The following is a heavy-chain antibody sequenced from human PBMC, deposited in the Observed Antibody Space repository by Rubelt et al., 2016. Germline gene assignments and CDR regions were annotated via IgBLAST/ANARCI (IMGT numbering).Heavy chain of an antibody. CDR1: GLTFDDYG. Sequence: EVQLVESGGGVVRPGGSLSLSCAASGLTFDDYGMSSVHHDPGKGPDCVYVSNLTGGRQAYACTVMSPSTFYRDNEKNPLYLRMNSLGAEDTALDYWATAAAGTHFDYWGQGTLVTVSS. D-gene: IGHD6-13*01. J-gene: IGHJ4*02. CDR3: ATAAAGTHFDY. CDR2: SNLTGGRQ. V-gene: IGHV3-20*04.